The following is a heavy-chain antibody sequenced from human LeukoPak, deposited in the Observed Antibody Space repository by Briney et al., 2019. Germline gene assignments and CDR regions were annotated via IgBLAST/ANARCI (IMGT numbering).Heavy chain of an antibody. CDR3: AREATVKGEGGYYYYGMDV. Sequence: QAGGSLRLSCAAYGFTFSSYAMSWVRQAPGKGLEWVPVIYSGGSTYYADSGKGRLTISRDNSKNTLYLKMNSLRAEDKAVYYCAREATVKGEGGYYYYGMDVWGQGTTVTVSS. CDR1: GFTFSSYA. V-gene: IGHV3-53*01. CDR2: IYSGGST. D-gene: IGHD4-17*01. J-gene: IGHJ6*02.